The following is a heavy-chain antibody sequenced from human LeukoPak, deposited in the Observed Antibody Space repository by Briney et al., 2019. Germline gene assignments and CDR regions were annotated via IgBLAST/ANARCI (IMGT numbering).Heavy chain of an antibody. D-gene: IGHD2-15*01. Sequence: PGGSLRLSCAASGFTFSSYAMHWVRQAPGKGQEWAAVISYDGSNKYYADSVKGRFTISRDNSKNTLYLQMNSLRAEDTAVYYCAAYIVHGYWGQGTLVTVSS. CDR3: AAYIVHGY. V-gene: IGHV3-30-3*01. J-gene: IGHJ4*02. CDR1: GFTFSSYA. CDR2: ISYDGSNK.